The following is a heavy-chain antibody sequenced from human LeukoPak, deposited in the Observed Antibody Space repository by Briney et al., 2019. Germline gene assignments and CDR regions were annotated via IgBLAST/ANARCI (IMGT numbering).Heavy chain of an antibody. V-gene: IGHV1-69*06. CDR1: GGTSSSYA. Sequence: ASVKVSCEASGGTSSSYAISWVRQAPGQGLEWMGGIIPIFGTANYAQKFQGRVTITADKSTSTAYMELSSLRSEDTAVYYCASLVVDTAMVDYWGQGTLVTVSS. J-gene: IGHJ4*02. D-gene: IGHD5-18*01. CDR3: ASLVVDTAMVDY. CDR2: IIPIFGTA.